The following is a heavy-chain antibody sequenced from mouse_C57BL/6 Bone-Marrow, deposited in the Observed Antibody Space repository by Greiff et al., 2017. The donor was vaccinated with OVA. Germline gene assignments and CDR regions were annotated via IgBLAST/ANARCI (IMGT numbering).Heavy chain of an antibody. D-gene: IGHD1-1*01. Sequence: QVQLQQPGAELVRPGSSVKLSCKASGYTFTSYWMHWVKQRPIQGLEWIGNIDPSDSETHYNQKFKDKATLTVDKSSSTAYMQLSSLTSEDSAVYYWARAGFYYVSTLDYWGQGTTLTVSS. CDR1: GYTFTSYW. CDR2: IDPSDSET. V-gene: IGHV1-52*01. CDR3: ARAGFYYVSTLDY. J-gene: IGHJ2*01.